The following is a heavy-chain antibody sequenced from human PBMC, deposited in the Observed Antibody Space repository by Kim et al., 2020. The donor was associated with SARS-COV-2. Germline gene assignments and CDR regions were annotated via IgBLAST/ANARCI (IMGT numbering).Heavy chain of an antibody. CDR2: ISYDGSNK. CDR3: AKDTKDHSSGYPDY. D-gene: IGHD3-22*01. J-gene: IGHJ4*02. V-gene: IGHV3-30*18. Sequence: GGSLRLSCAASGFTFSSYGMHWVRQAPGKGLEWVAVISYDGSNKYYADSVKGRFTISRDNSKNTLYLQMNSLRAEDTAVYYCAKDTKDHSSGYPDYWGQG. CDR1: GFTFSSYG.